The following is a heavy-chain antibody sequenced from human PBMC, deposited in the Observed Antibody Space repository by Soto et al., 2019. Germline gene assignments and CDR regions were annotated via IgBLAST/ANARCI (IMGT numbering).Heavy chain of an antibody. J-gene: IGHJ4*02. CDR2: ISYDGSNK. V-gene: IGHV3-30*18. D-gene: IGHD5-12*01. Sequence: QVQLVESGGGVVQPGRSLRLSCAASGFTFSSYGMHWVRQAPGKGLEWVAVISYDGSNKYYADSVKGRFTISRDNSKNTLYLQMNSLRAEDTAVYYCAKTHLLYSGYDSNYFDYWGQGTLVTVSS. CDR3: AKTHLLYSGYDSNYFDY. CDR1: GFTFSSYG.